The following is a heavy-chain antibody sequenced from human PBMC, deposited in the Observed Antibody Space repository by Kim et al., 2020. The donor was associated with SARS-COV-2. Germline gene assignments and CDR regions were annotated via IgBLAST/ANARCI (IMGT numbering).Heavy chain of an antibody. J-gene: IGHJ3*02. CDR1: GGTFSSYA. V-gene: IGHV1-69*13. Sequence: SVKVSCKASGGTFSSYAISWVRQAPGQGLEWMGGIIPIFGTANYAQKFQGRVTITADESTSTAYMELSSLRSEDTAVYYCTKGIPTYLDGYDHDAFDIWGQGTMVTVSS. D-gene: IGHD5-12*01. CDR2: IIPIFGTA. CDR3: TKGIPTYLDGYDHDAFDI.